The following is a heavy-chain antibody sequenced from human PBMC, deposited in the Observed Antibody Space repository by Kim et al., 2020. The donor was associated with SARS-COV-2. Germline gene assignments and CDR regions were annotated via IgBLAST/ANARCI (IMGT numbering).Heavy chain of an antibody. CDR3: ARDAHADYGDYDPFPSFDP. J-gene: IGHJ5*02. V-gene: IGHV3-48*02. Sequence: GGSLRLSCAASGFTFSSYSMNWVRQAPGKGLEWVSYISSSSSTIYYADSVKGRFTISRDNAKNSLYLQMNSLRDEDTAVYYCARDAHADYGDYDPFPSFDPWGQGTLVTVSS. CDR1: GFTFSSYS. CDR2: ISSSSSTI. D-gene: IGHD4-17*01.